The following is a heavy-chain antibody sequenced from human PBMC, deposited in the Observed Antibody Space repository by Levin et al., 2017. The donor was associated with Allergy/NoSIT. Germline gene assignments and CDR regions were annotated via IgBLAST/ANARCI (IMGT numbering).Heavy chain of an antibody. Sequence: PGGPLRLSCAASGFTFSSYAMHWVRQAPGKGLEWVAVISYDGSNKYYADSVKGRFTISRDNSKNTLYLQMNSLRAEDTAVYYCARDITRNYYYYYGMDVWGQGTTVTVSS. D-gene: IGHD3-10*01. J-gene: IGHJ6*02. CDR3: ARDITRNYYYYYGMDV. V-gene: IGHV3-30*04. CDR1: GFTFSSYA. CDR2: ISYDGSNK.